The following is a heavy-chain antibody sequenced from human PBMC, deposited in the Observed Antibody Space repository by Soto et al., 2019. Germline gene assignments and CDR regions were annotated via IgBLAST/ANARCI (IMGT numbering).Heavy chain of an antibody. V-gene: IGHV3-48*02. CDR1: GFRFNEYS. CDR3: TRDGGVPYSGGWYVGSMDV. J-gene: IGHJ6*02. CDR2: ISGSGSII. D-gene: IGHD6-19*01. Sequence: EVHLVESGGGLVQPGGSLRLSCAASGFRFNEYSFNWVRQAPGKGLEWVSYISGSGSIIFYTDSMKGRFTISRDNAKNSLYLQMNSLRDEATAVYYCTRDGGVPYSGGWYVGSMDVWGQGTTVTVSS.